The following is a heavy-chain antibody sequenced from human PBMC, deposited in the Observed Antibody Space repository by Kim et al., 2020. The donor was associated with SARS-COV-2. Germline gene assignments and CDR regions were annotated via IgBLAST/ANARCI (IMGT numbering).Heavy chain of an antibody. D-gene: IGHD3-10*01. CDR1: GGSFSGYY. CDR2: INHSGST. CDR3: ACGPGYYGSGRHPKSGWFDP. J-gene: IGHJ5*02. V-gene: IGHV4-34*01. Sequence: SETLSLTCTVYGGSFSGYYWCWIRKPPGKGLERIGEINHSGSTNYNQSLKSRVTISVDTSTNKFSLTLSSVTAAVTAVYYCACGPGYYGSGRHPKSGWFDPWGQGTLVTVSS.